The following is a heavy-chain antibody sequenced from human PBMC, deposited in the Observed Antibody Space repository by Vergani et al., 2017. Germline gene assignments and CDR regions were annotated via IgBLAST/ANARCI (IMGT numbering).Heavy chain of an antibody. CDR3: ARVPLRFLEWVFPNDAFDI. CDR1: GGSVSSGSYY. J-gene: IGHJ3*02. V-gene: IGHV4-61*01. Sequence: QVQLQESGPGLVKPSETLSLTCTVSGGSVSSGSYYWSWIRQPPGKGLEWIGYIYYSGSTNYNPSLKSRVTISVDTSKNQFSLKLSSVTAADTAVYYCARVPLRFLEWVFPNDAFDIWGQGTMVTVSS. CDR2: IYYSGST. D-gene: IGHD3-3*01.